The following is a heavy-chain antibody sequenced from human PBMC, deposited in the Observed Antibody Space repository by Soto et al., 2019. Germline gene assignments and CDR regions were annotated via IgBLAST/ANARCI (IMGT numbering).Heavy chain of an antibody. Sequence: PGGSLRLSCAASGFTFSSYAMSWVRQAPGKGLEWVSAISGSGGSTYYADSVKGRFTISRDNSKNTLYLQMNSLRAEDTAVYYCAKALDSSGWLGGGAFDIWGKGTMVTVSS. V-gene: IGHV3-23*01. CDR1: GFTFSSYA. D-gene: IGHD6-19*01. CDR2: ISGSGGST. CDR3: AKALDSSGWLGGGAFDI. J-gene: IGHJ3*02.